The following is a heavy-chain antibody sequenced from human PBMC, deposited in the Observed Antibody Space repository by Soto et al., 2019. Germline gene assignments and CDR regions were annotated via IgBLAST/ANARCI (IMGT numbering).Heavy chain of an antibody. CDR2: ISSSSSYI. V-gene: IGHV3-21*01. D-gene: IGHD3-16*02. J-gene: IGHJ4*02. CDR1: GSTFSSYS. CDR3: ARDRRMITFGGVIARPFDY. Sequence: GGSLRLSCAASGSTFSSYSMNWVRQAPGKGLEWVSSISSSSSYIYYADSVKGRFTISRDNAKNSLYLQMNSLRAEDTAVYYCARDRRMITFGGVIARPFDYWGQGTLVTVSS.